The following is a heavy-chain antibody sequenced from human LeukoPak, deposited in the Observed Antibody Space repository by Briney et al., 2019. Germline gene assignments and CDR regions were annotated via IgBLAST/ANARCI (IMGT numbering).Heavy chain of an antibody. J-gene: IGHJ5*02. V-gene: IGHV1-18*01. CDR3: ASCGYFDCLNWFDP. Sequence: ASVKVSCKASGYTFTSYGISWVRQAPGQGLEWMGWISAYNGNTNYAQKLQGRVTMTTDTSTSTAYMELRSLRSDDTAVYYCASCGYFDCLNWFDPWGQGTLVTVSP. D-gene: IGHD3-9*01. CDR1: GYTFTSYG. CDR2: ISAYNGNT.